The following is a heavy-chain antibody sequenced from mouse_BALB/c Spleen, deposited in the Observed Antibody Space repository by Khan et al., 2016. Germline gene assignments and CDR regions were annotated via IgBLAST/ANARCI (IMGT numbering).Heavy chain of an antibody. D-gene: IGHD1-1*01. V-gene: IGHV1S41*01. CDR2: IAPGSGST. CDR1: GYTFTSYW. J-gene: IGHJ4*01. CDR3: ARGGTVPLMDY. Sequence: DLVKPGASVKLSCKASGYTFTSYWINWIKQRPGQGLEWIGRIAPGSGSTYYNEMFKGKATLTVDTSSSADYIQLSSLSSEDSAVYFCARGGTVPLMDYWGQGTSVTVSS.